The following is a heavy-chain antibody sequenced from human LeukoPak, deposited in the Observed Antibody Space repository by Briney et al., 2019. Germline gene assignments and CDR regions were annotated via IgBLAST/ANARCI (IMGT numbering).Heavy chain of an antibody. CDR2: IYHSGST. D-gene: IGHD3-22*01. J-gene: IGHJ4*02. CDR1: GYSIISDNY. CDR3: ARAPRDSSSSNYMRRFDY. Sequence: SETLSLTCAVSGYSIISDNYWVWIRQPPGQGLEWTGGIYHSGSTYYNPSLKSRVTMSVDTSKNQFSLKLSSVTAADTAVYYCARAPRDSSSSNYMRRFDYWGQGTLLTVSS. V-gene: IGHV4-38-2*01.